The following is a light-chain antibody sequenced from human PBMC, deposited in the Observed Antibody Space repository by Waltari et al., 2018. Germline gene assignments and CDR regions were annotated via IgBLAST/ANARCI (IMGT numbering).Light chain of an antibody. V-gene: IGKV3-11*01. CDR3: QQGST. CDR2: DTS. Sequence: EIVLTQSPATLSLSPGERATLFCRASQSVSTYFAWYQQKPGQAPRPLIYDTSNRAAGIPARFTGRGSGTDFTLTISGLEPEDFAVYYCQQGSTFGQGTRLEIK. CDR1: QSVSTY. J-gene: IGKJ5*01.